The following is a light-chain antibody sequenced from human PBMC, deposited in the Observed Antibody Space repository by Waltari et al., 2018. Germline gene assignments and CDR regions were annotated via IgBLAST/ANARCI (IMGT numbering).Light chain of an antibody. CDR2: ANS. CDR3: QSYDSSLSGSRV. J-gene: IGLJ3*02. V-gene: IGLV1-40*01. CDR1: SSHTGADYD. Sequence: QSVLTQPPSVSGAPGQRVTIPCPGSSSHTGADYDVHGYQQLPGTAPKLLIYANSNRPSGVPDRFSGSKSGTSASLAITGLQAEDEADYYCQSYDSSLSGSRVFGGGTKLTVL.